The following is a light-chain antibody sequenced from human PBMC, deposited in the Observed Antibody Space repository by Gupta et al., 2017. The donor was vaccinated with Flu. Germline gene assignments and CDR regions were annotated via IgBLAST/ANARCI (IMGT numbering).Light chain of an antibody. CDR2: GAS. J-gene: IGKJ1*01. V-gene: IGKV3-15*01. CDR3: QQDNNWPRT. Sequence: PAALSVSPGERATLSCRASQSVSSNLVWYQQKPGQAPRLLIYGASTRATGIPGRFSGSGSGTEFTLTISSLQSEDFAVYYCQQDNNWPRTFGQGTKVEIK. CDR1: QSVSSN.